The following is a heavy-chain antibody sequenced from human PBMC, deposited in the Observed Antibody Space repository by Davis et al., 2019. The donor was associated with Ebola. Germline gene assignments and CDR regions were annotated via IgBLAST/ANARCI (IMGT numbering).Heavy chain of an antibody. CDR2: INYSGST. J-gene: IGHJ6*02. V-gene: IGHV4-39*07. CDR3: ARGGGFGGYGMDV. Sequence: MPGGSLRLSCTVSGGSISSSSYYWTWIRQPPGKGLEWIGEINYSGSTNYNPSLKSRVTISVDTSKNQFSLKLSSVTAADTAVYYCARGGGFGGYGMDVWGQGTTVTVSS. CDR1: GGSISSSSYY. D-gene: IGHD3-10*01.